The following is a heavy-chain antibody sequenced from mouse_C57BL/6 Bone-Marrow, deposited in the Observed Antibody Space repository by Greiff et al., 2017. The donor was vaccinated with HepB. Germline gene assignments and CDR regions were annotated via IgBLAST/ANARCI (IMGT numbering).Heavy chain of an antibody. V-gene: IGHV5-6*01. J-gene: IGHJ3*01. CDR1: GFTFSSYG. D-gene: IGHD2-4*01. CDR3: ARYDYGAWFAY. CDR2: ISSGGSYT. Sequence: EVQRVEPGGDLVKPGGSLKLSCAASGFTFSSYGMSWVSQTPDKRLEWVATISSGGSYTYYPDSVKGRFTISRDNAKNTLYLQMSRLRSEDTAMYYCARYDYGAWFAYWDQGTLVTVSA.